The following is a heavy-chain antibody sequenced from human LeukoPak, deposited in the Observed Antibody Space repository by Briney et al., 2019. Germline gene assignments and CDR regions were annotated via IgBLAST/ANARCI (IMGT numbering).Heavy chain of an antibody. CDR2: IYYSGST. CDR1: GGSISSSTYY. J-gene: IGHJ4*02. V-gene: IGHV4-39*01. Sequence: SETLSLTCTVSGGSISSSTYYWGWIRQPPGKGLEWIGSIYYSGSTYYNPSLKSRVTISVDTSKNQSSLKLSSVTAADTAVYYCATLGCNSPSCRSSDYWGQGTLVTVSS. D-gene: IGHD2-2*01. CDR3: ATLGCNSPSCRSSDY.